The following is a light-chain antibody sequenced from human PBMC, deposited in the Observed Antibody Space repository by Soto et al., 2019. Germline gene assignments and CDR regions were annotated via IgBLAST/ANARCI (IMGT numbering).Light chain of an antibody. CDR2: EVS. Sequence: QSALTQPASVSGSPGQSITISCTGTSNDVGYYNYVSWYQHHPGKAPKLMLYEVSNRPSGVSNRFSGSKSGNTASLTISGLETEDEADYYCNSYTSSSSYVFGTWTKLTVL. CDR3: NSYTSSSSYV. V-gene: IGLV2-14*01. J-gene: IGLJ1*01. CDR1: SNDVGYYNY.